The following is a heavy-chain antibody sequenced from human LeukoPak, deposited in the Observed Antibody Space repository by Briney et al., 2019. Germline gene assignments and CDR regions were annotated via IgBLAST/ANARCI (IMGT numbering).Heavy chain of an antibody. CDR1: GFAFSNHW. Sequence: GGSLRLSCAASGFAFSNHWMHWVRQDPGKGLVWVSRIDEGGSNAMYADSVKGRFSISRDNAKNTVNLQMNSLRAEDTGVYYCIRDEALWRLDYWGQGTLVTLSS. CDR2: IDEGGSNA. CDR3: IRDEALWRLDY. V-gene: IGHV3-74*03. J-gene: IGHJ4*02. D-gene: IGHD2-21*01.